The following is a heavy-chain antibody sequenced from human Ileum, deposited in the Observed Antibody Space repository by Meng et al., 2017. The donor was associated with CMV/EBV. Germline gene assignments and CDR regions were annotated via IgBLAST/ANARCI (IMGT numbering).Heavy chain of an antibody. CDR1: GFTFPNFG. D-gene: IGHD4-23*01. CDR2: ISNDGVNA. CDR3: AKEIGGIGKPLYDY. J-gene: IGHJ4*01. Sequence: SGFTFPNFGVGWVRPAPGKGLGWVSGISNDGVNAYYADSVRGRFTISRDNSKWTLYLQMNSLRVEDMAVYYCAKEIGGIGKPLYDYWGHGTLVTVSS. V-gene: IGHV3-23*03.